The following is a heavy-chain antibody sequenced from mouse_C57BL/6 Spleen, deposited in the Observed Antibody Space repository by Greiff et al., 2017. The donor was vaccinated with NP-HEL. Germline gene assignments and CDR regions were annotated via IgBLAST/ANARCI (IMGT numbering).Heavy chain of an antibody. CDR3: AREGYGYHWYFDV. D-gene: IGHD2-2*01. CDR2: IYPRDGST. Sequence: VQLVESGPELVKPGASVKLSCKASGYTFTSYDINWVKQRPGQGLEWIGWIYPRDGSTKYNEKFKGKATLTVDTSSSTAYMELHSLTSEDSAVYFCAREGYGYHWYFDVWGTGTTVTVSS. V-gene: IGHV1-85*01. J-gene: IGHJ1*03. CDR1: GYTFTSYD.